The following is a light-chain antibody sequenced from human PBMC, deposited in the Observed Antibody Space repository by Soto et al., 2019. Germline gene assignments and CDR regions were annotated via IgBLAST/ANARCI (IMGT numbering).Light chain of an antibody. CDR2: GAS. Sequence: LTHYQATLSVPPLDRLPLXFRTSHSVNSHVAWYQQKPGQAPRLLIYGASSRATGIPDRFSGSGSGTDFTLTISRLEPEDFAVYYCQQYGSSPLTFGGGTKVDIK. J-gene: IGKJ4*01. CDR1: HSVNSH. CDR3: QQYGSSPLT. V-gene: IGKV3-20*01.